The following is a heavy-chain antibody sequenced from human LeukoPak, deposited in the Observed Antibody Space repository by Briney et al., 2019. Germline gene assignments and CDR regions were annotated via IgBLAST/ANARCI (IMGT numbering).Heavy chain of an antibody. Sequence: PSETLSLTCTVSGGSISSYYWSWIRQPPGKGLEWIGEINHSGSTNYNPSLKSRVTISVDTSKNQFSLKLSSVTAADTAVYYCAGHIVVVTPYFDYWGQGTLVTVSS. CDR2: INHSGST. V-gene: IGHV4-34*01. CDR3: AGHIVVVTPYFDY. J-gene: IGHJ4*02. CDR1: GGSISSYY. D-gene: IGHD2-21*02.